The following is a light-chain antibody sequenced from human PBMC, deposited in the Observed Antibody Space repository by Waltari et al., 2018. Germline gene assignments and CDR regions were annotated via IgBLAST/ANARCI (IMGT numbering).Light chain of an antibody. V-gene: IGKV3-20*01. CDR2: GTS. CDR1: QSVTSAS. CDR3: QQHDTSPLT. J-gene: IGKJ4*01. Sequence: EIVLTQFPGTLSLSPGERTTLSCRASQSVTSASLAWYQQKPGQAPRLLIYGTSNRATGIPDRFSGSGSGTDFTLTISRLEPEDFAVYYCQQHDTSPLTFGGGTKVEVK.